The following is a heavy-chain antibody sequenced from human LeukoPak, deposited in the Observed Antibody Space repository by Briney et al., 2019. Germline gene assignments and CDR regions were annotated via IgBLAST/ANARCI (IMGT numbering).Heavy chain of an antibody. V-gene: IGHV3-30*02. CDR3: AKDLLRVVPAAKGNWFDP. J-gene: IGHJ5*02. CDR1: GFTFSSYG. D-gene: IGHD2-2*01. CDR2: IRYDGSNK. Sequence: GGSLRLSCAASGFTFSSYGMQWVPQAPGKGLEWVAFIRYDGSNKYYADSVKGRFTISRDNCKNTLYLQMNSLRAEDTAVYYCAKDLLRVVPAAKGNWFDPWGQGTLVTVSS.